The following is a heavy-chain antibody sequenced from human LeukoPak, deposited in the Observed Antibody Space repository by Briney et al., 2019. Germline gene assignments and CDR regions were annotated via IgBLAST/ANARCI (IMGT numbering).Heavy chain of an antibody. CDR1: GFTFSSYA. CDR3: ANRGSSQPTYYFDY. J-gene: IGHJ4*02. Sequence: GESLRLSCAASGFTFSSYAMSWVRQAPGKGLEWVSSISGSGGTTYYPDSVKGRFTISRDNSKNTLYLQMNSLRAEDTALYYCANRGSSQPTYYFDYWGQGTLVTVSS. D-gene: IGHD6-13*01. CDR2: ISGSGGTT. V-gene: IGHV3-23*01.